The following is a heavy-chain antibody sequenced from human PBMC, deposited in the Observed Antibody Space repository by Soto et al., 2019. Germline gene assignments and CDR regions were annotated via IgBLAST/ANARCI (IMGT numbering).Heavy chain of an antibody. CDR3: ARGSRMVRGVIDY. D-gene: IGHD3-10*01. J-gene: IGHJ4*02. V-gene: IGHV3-13*01. CDR2: IGTAGDT. CDR1: GFTFSSYD. Sequence: EVQLVESGGGLVQPGGSLRLSCAASGFTFSSYDMHWVRQATGKGLEWVSAIGTAGDTYYPGSVKGRFTISRENAKNSLYLQMNSLRAEDTAVYYCARGSRMVRGVIDYWGQGTLVTVSS.